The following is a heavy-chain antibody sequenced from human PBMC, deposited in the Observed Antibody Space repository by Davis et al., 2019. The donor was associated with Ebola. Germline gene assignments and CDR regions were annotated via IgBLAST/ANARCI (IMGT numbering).Heavy chain of an antibody. CDR3: ARIPRAVADTENAFDI. V-gene: IGHV2-70*01. Sequence: SGPTLVKPTQTLTLTCTFSGFSLSTSGMCVSWIRQPPGKALEWLALIDWDDDKYYSTSLKTRLTISKDTSKNQVVLTMTNMDPVDTATYYCARIPRAVADTENAFDIWGQGTMVTVSS. D-gene: IGHD6-19*01. CDR2: IDWDDDK. J-gene: IGHJ3*02. CDR1: GFSLSTSGMC.